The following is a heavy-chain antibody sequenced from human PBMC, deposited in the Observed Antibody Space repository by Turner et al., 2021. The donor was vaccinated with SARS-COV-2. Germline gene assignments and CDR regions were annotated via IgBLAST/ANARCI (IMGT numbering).Heavy chain of an antibody. CDR3: ARDLGSIAVAN. V-gene: IGHV3-48*01. CDR2: ISSSSSTI. CDR1: GFTFSSYS. Sequence: EVQLVESGGGLVQPGGSLSLSCAASGFTFSSYSMNGVRQAPGKGLEWVSYISSSSSTIYYADSVKGRFTISRDNAKNSLYLQMNSLRAEDTAVYYCARDLGSIAVANWGQGTLVTVSS. J-gene: IGHJ4*02. D-gene: IGHD6-19*01.